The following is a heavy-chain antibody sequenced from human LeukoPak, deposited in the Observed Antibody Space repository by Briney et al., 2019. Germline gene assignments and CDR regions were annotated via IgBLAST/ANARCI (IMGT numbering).Heavy chain of an antibody. CDR2: ISHDRSNN. Sequence: PGGSLRLSCAASGFTFSNYAMHWARQAPGKGLEWVAFISHDRSNNCHADSVKGRFTISRDNSKNTLYLQMNSLTDEDTAVYYCARDLSGSYMSDYWGQGTLVTDSS. V-gene: IGHV3-30-3*01. D-gene: IGHD3-10*01. J-gene: IGHJ4*02. CDR3: ARDLSGSYMSDY. CDR1: GFTFSNYA.